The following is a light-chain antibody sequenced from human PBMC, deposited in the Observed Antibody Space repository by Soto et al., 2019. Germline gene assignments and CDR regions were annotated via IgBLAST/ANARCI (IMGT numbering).Light chain of an antibody. CDR1: QDISTY. CDR2: AAY. CDR3: QKYDNAPLT. J-gene: IGKJ4*01. Sequence: DIQMTQAPSSLSASVGDRVTITCRARQDISTYLAWYQQKPGKVPKLLISAAYTLQSGVPPRFSGSGSGTDFTLTISRLQPEDVATYCCQKYDNAPLTFGGGTKVEIK. V-gene: IGKV1-27*01.